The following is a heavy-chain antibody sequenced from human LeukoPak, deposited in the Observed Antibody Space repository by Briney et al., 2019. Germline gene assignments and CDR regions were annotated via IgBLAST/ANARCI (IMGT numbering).Heavy chain of an antibody. CDR3: ARDPLIAVAGIYFDY. CDR2: IKGDGSEK. J-gene: IGHJ4*02. D-gene: IGHD6-19*01. CDR1: GFTFSNYW. V-gene: IGHV3-7*05. Sequence: AGGSLRLSCAASGFTFSNYWMNWVRQAPGKGLEWVANIKGDGSEKNYVDSVKGRFTISRDNAKNSLYLQMSSLRAEDTAVYYCARDPLIAVAGIYFDYWGQGTLVTVSS.